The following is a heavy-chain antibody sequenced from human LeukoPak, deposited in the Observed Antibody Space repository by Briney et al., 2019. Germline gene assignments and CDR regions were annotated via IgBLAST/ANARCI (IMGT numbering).Heavy chain of an antibody. CDR3: ARGLVRTGAFDI. D-gene: IGHD3/OR15-3a*01. CDR2: IYHSGST. J-gene: IGHJ3*02. CDR1: GGSISSGGYY. V-gene: IGHV4-30-2*01. Sequence: SETLSLTCTVSGGSISSGGYYWSWIRQPPGKGLEWIGYIYHSGSTYYNPSLKSRVTISVDRPKNQFSLKLSSVTAADTAVYYCARGLVRTGAFDIWGQGTMVTVSS.